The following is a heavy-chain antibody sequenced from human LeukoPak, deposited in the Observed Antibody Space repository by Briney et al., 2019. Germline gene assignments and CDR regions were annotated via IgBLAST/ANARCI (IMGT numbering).Heavy chain of an antibody. Sequence: GGSLKLSCAASGFTFSGSAMHWVRQASGKGLEWVGRIRSKANSYATAYAASVKGRFTISRDDSKNTAYLQMNSLKTEDTAVYYCAAYSSGWYGSWGQGTLVTVSS. CDR2: IRSKANSYAT. V-gene: IGHV3-73*01. D-gene: IGHD6-19*01. J-gene: IGHJ4*02. CDR1: GFTFSGSA. CDR3: AAYSSGWYGS.